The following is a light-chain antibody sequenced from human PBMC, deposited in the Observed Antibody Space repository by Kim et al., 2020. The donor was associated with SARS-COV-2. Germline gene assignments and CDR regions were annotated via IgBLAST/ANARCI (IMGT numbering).Light chain of an antibody. CDR3: QKYGSSPRT. Sequence: EIVLTQSPGTLSLSPGERATLSCRASQSLTTNYLAWYQQKPGQAPRLLIYSASSRATDIPDRFSGFGSGTDFTLTISRLEPEDSAVYYCQKYGSSPRTFGQGSKGEIK. J-gene: IGKJ1*01. CDR1: QSLTTNY. CDR2: SAS. V-gene: IGKV3-20*01.